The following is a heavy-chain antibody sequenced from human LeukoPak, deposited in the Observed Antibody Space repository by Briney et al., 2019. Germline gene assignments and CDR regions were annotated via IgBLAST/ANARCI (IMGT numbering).Heavy chain of an antibody. CDR1: GYTFTGYY. D-gene: IGHD2-15*01. Sequence: GASVRVSCKASGYTFTGYYMHWVRQAPGQGLEWMGWINPNSGGTNYAQKFQGRVTMTRDTSISTAYMKLSRLRSDDTAVYYCARMVDWVAFDIWGQGTMVTVSS. CDR2: INPNSGGT. J-gene: IGHJ3*02. CDR3: ARMVDWVAFDI. V-gene: IGHV1-2*02.